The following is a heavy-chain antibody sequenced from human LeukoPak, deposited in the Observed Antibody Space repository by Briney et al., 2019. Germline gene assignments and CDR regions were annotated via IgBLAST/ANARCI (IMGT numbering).Heavy chain of an antibody. J-gene: IGHJ4*02. CDR3: AKFGSSREPGDY. Sequence: GGSLRLSCAASRFTFSRYWMSWVRQAPGKGLEWVSAISGSGGSTYYADSVKGRFTISRDNSKNTLYLQMNSLRAEDTAVYYCAKFGSSREPGDYWGQGTLVTVSS. CDR2: ISGSGGST. D-gene: IGHD1-26*01. CDR1: RFTFSRYW. V-gene: IGHV3-23*01.